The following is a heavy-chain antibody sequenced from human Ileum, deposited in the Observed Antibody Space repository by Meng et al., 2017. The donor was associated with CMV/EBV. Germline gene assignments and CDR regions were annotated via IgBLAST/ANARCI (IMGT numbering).Heavy chain of an antibody. V-gene: IGHV5-51*01. D-gene: IGHD7-27*01. CDR1: EYGCTSQW. CDR2: IYPGDSNT. Sequence: ESRKRSSKTTEYGCTSQWIGWVRQMRGKGLEWMRIIYPGDSNTRYSPPVQGQVTMSADKSINTAYLQWSSLKASDTAIYYCASPLGNWGQGTLVTVSS. J-gene: IGHJ4*02. CDR3: ASPLGN.